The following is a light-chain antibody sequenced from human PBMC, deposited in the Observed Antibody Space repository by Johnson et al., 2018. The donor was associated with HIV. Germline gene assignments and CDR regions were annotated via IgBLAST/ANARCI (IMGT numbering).Light chain of an antibody. CDR2: DNN. Sequence: QSVLTQPPSVSAASGQKVDISCSGGSSNIENNYVSWYQHLPQRAPKLLISDNNNRPSGIPDRFSGSKSGASATLDITGLQTGDEATYYCGTWDNSLNVYVVGTGTKVTVL. CDR1: SSNIENNY. CDR3: GTWDNSLNVYV. J-gene: IGLJ1*01. V-gene: IGLV1-51*01.